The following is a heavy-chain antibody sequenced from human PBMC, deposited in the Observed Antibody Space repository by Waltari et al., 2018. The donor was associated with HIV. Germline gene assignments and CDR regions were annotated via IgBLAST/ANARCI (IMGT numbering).Heavy chain of an antibody. V-gene: IGHV3-23*04. CDR3: AILIAAAGDFDY. CDR1: GFALRSSV. D-gene: IGHD6-13*01. Sequence: EVQLVESGGGLVQPGGSLRLSCAASGFALRSSVMSWVRQAPGKGLEWVSTISGSDGNTYYPDSVQGRFTISRDNSKNTLFLQLNSLRAEDTAVYYCAILIAAAGDFDYWGQGTLVTVSS. CDR2: ISGSDGNT. J-gene: IGHJ4*02.